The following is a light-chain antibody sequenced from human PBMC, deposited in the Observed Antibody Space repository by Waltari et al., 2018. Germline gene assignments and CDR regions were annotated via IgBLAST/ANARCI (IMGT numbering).Light chain of an antibody. V-gene: IGKV3-15*01. J-gene: IGKJ4*01. Sequence: IILTQSPATLSVSPGGTATLSCRASQSISSNLAWYQQKPGQTPRLLRYGASTRASGVPGRFSGSGSGTEFTLTISSLQSEDFAVYYCQQYNNGPPLTFGGGTKVEI. CDR1: QSISSN. CDR2: GAS. CDR3: QQYNNGPPLT.